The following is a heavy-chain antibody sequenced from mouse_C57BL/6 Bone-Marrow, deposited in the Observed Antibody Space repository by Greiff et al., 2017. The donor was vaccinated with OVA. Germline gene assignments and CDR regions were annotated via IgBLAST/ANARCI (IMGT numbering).Heavy chain of an antibody. CDR1: GYTFTSYW. D-gene: IGHD1-1*01. CDR2: IDPYDSYT. Sequence: VQLQQPGAELVMPGASVKLSCKASGYTFTSYWMHWVKQRPGQGLEWIGEIDPYDSYTNYNQKFKGKSTLTVDKSSSTAYMQLSSLTSENSAVYYCARWGDGSSYTFDYWGQGTTLTVSS. V-gene: IGHV1-69*01. J-gene: IGHJ2*01. CDR3: ARWGDGSSYTFDY.